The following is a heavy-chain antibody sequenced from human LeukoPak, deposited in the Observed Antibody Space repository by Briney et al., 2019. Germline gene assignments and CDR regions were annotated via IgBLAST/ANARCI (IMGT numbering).Heavy chain of an antibody. CDR2: INHSGST. CDR1: GGSFSAYY. CDR3: ARRTIDSGVDY. V-gene: IGHV4-34*01. J-gene: IGHJ4*02. D-gene: IGHD1-26*01. Sequence: SETLSLTCAVYGGSFSAYYWSWIRQPPGKGLEWIGEINHSGSTNYNPSLKSRVTISVDTSKNQFSLRLISVTAADTAVYYCARRTIDSGVDYWGQGTLVTVSS.